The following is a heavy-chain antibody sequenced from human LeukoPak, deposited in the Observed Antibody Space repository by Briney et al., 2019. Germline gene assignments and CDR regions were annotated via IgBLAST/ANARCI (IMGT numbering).Heavy chain of an antibody. J-gene: IGHJ6*03. Sequence: SETLSLTCAVYGGSFSGYYWSWIRQPPGKGLEWIGEINHSGSTNYNPSLKSRVTISVDTSKNQFSLKLSSVTAADTAVYYCARDTPHLGYCSSTSCPYYYYYYMDVWGKGTTVTVSS. CDR3: ARDTPHLGYCSSTSCPYYYYYYMDV. D-gene: IGHD2-2*01. V-gene: IGHV4-34*01. CDR1: GGSFSGYY. CDR2: INHSGST.